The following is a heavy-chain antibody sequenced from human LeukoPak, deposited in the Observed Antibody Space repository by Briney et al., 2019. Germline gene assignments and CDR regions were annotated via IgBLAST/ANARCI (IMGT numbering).Heavy chain of an antibody. CDR1: GVTFGDYA. CDR2: MSSSDDGR. D-gene: IGHD2-15*01. V-gene: IGHV3-23*01. J-gene: IGHJ4*02. Sequence: GGSLRLSCTTSGVTFGDYAMSWVRQAPGKGLEWVSAMSSSDDGRYYAASVRGRFTISRDTSRSTLYLQMNSLRAEDAAVYYCAKAPVTSCRGAFCYPFDYWGQGTLVTVSS. CDR3: AKAPVTSCRGAFCYPFDY.